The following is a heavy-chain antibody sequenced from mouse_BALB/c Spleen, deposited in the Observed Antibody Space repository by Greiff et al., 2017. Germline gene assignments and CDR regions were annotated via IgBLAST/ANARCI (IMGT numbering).Heavy chain of an antibody. CDR2: ISSGSSTI. Sequence: EVQLQESGGGLVQPGGSRKLSCAASGFTFSSFGMHWVRQAPEKGLEWVAYISSGSSTIYYADTVKGRFTISRDNPKNTLFLQMTSLRSEDTAMYYCARSGGNWFAYWGQGTLVTVSA. CDR1: GFTFSSFG. V-gene: IGHV5-17*02. D-gene: IGHD2-1*01. CDR3: ARSGGNWFAY. J-gene: IGHJ3*01.